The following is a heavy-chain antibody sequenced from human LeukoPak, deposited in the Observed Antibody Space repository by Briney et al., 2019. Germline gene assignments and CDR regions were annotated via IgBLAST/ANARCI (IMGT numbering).Heavy chain of an antibody. Sequence: SETLSLTCIVSGGSISSYYWSWIRQPAGKGLEWIGRIYSSGSTNYNPSLKSRVTMSVDTSKNQFSLKLSSVTAADTAVYYCARLPYCSSTSCPDAFDIWGQGTMVTVSS. J-gene: IGHJ3*02. CDR2: IYSSGST. D-gene: IGHD2-2*01. V-gene: IGHV4-4*07. CDR3: ARLPYCSSTSCPDAFDI. CDR1: GGSISSYY.